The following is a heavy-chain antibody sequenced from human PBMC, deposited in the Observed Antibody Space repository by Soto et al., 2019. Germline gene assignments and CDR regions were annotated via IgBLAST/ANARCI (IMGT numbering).Heavy chain of an antibody. CDR3: ARTPGGYSSGPDY. CDR2: INAGNGNT. J-gene: IGHJ4*02. CDR1: GYTFTSYA. V-gene: IGHV1-3*01. Sequence: QVQLVQSGAEVKKPGASVKVSCKASGYTFTSYAMHWVRQAPGQRLEWMGWINAGNGNTKYSQKFQGRVTITRDTSASTAYMEQSSLRSEDTDEYYCARTPGGYSSGPDYWGTGTLVTLSS. D-gene: IGHD5-18*01.